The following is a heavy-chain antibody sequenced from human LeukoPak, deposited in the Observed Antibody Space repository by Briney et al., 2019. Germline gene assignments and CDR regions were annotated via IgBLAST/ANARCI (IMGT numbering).Heavy chain of an antibody. D-gene: IGHD5-12*01. V-gene: IGHV3-48*03. CDR1: GFTFSSYE. J-gene: IGHJ6*03. CDR2: ISSSGSTI. Sequence: GGSLRLSCAASGFTFSSYEMNWVRQAPGKGLKWVSYISSSGSTIYYADSVKGRFTISRDNAKNSLYLQMNSLRAEDTAVYYCAGMNVGAGWIRYYYYYYYMDVWGKGTTVTVSS. CDR3: AGMNVGAGWIRYYYYYYYMDV.